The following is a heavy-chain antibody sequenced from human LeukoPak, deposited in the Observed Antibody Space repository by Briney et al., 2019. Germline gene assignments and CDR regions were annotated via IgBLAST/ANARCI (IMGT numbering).Heavy chain of an antibody. V-gene: IGHV4-34*01. J-gene: IGHJ4*02. CDR2: INHSGST. CDR1: GDSVSGYY. CDR3: ARTYYDSSGYYYSTN. Sequence: SETLSLTCTVSGDSVSGYYWSWIRQPPGKGLEWIGEINHSGSTNYNPSLKSRVTISVDTSKNQFSLKLSSVTAADTAVYYCARTYYDSSGYYYSTNWGQGTLVTVSS. D-gene: IGHD3-22*01.